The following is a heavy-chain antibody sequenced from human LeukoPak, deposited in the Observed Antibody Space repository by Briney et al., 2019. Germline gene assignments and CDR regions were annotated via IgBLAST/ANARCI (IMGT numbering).Heavy chain of an antibody. CDR1: GFTFSSYT. V-gene: IGHV3-23*01. J-gene: IGHJ4*02. CDR2: ITTSDGNT. CDR3: AKDGGLWVSAHWGDS. D-gene: IGHD7-27*01. Sequence: GGSLRLSCAASGFTFSSYTMSWVRQAPGKGLEWVSTITTSDGNTYYANSVKGRFTVSRDNSKNTLYLQMNGLRAEDTAVYYCAKDGGLWVSAHWGDSWGRGTLVTVSS.